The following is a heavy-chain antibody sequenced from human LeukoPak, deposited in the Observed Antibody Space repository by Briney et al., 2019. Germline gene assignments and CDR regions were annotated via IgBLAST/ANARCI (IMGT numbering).Heavy chain of an antibody. CDR3: VKAIRPFNSGNYYSCLDY. CDR2: ISDNA. D-gene: IGHD3-22*01. J-gene: IGHJ4*02. Sequence: GGSLRLSCAASGFTLSSYAMSWVRQTPGKGLEWVSTISDNAYYADSVKGRFTTSRDNSKNTLHLQMNSLRAEDTALYYCVKAIRPFNSGNYYSCLDYWGQGSLVTVSS. V-gene: IGHV3-23*01. CDR1: GFTLSSYA.